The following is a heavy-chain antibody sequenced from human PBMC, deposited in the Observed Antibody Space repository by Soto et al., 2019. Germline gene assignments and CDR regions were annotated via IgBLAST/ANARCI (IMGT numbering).Heavy chain of an antibody. J-gene: IGHJ6*02. Sequence: QVQLVESGGGVVQPGRSLRLSCAASGFNFSSYGMHWVRQAPGKGLEWVAVISYDGSNKYYADSVKGRFTISRDNSKNTLYLQMNSLRAEDTAVYYCAQVPWPHSSSWSLYGMDVWGQGTTVTVSS. CDR2: ISYDGSNK. D-gene: IGHD6-13*01. CDR3: AQVPWPHSSSWSLYGMDV. CDR1: GFNFSSYG. V-gene: IGHV3-30*03.